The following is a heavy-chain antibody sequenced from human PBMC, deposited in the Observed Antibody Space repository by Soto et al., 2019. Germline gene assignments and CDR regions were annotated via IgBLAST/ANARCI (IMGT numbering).Heavy chain of an antibody. CDR2: IYYSGST. CDR1: GGSISSSSYY. D-gene: IGHD4-17*01. Sequence: SETLSLTCTVSGGSISSSSYYWGWIRQPPGKGVEWIGSIYYSGSTYYNPSLKSRVTISVDTSKNQFSLKLSSVTAADTAVYYCARSMTTVVTLDYWGQGTLVTSPQ. J-gene: IGHJ4*02. CDR3: ARSMTTVVTLDY. V-gene: IGHV4-39*01.